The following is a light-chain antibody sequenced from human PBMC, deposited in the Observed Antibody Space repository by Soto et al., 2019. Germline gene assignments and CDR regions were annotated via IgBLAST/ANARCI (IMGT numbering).Light chain of an antibody. Sequence: DIQMTQSPSTLSASVGDRVTITCRASQSISNWLAWYQQKPVKAPKLLIYKASSLESGVPSRFSGSGSGTEFTLTISSLQPDDCATDYCQQYNSYPWTFGQGTKVDIK. J-gene: IGKJ1*01. CDR2: KAS. CDR3: QQYNSYPWT. V-gene: IGKV1-5*03. CDR1: QSISNW.